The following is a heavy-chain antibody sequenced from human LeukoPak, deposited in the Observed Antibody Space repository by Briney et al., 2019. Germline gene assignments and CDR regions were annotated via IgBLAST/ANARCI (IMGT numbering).Heavy chain of an antibody. CDR1: GFTFGDYA. Sequence: QAGGSLRLSCAASGFTFGDYAMHWVRQAPGKGLEWVSLINWDGGSTYYADSVKGRFTISRDNSKNSLYLQMNSLRAEDTALYYCTATRDKYVWGSYLSDHWGQGTLVTVSS. CDR3: TATRDKYVWGSYLSDH. D-gene: IGHD3-16*02. J-gene: IGHJ4*02. CDR2: INWDGGST. V-gene: IGHV3-43D*04.